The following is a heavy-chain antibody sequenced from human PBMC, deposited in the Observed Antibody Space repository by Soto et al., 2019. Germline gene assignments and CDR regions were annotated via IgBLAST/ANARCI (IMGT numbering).Heavy chain of an antibody. J-gene: IGHJ5*02. CDR2: MNPNNGNT. V-gene: IGHV1-18*01. CDR1: GYTFTSYD. CDR3: ARPAPPYYYRSGGPFWFDP. Sequence: ASVKVSCKASGYTFTSYDINWVRQATGQGLEWMGWMNPNNGNTNYAQKLQGRVTMTTDTSTSTAYMELRSLRSDDTAVYYCARPAPPYYYRSGGPFWFDPWGQGTLVTVSS. D-gene: IGHD3-10*01.